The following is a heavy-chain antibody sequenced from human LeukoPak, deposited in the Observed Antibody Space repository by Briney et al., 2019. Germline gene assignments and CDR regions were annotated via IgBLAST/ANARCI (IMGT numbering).Heavy chain of an antibody. J-gene: IGHJ5*02. CDR2: IYYSGST. D-gene: IGHD3-9*01. CDR1: GGSISSGGYY. V-gene: IGHV4-31*03. Sequence: ASETLSLTCTVSGGSISSGGYYWSWIRQHPGKGLEWIGYIYYSGSTYYNPSLKSRVTISVDTSKNQFSLKLSSVTAADTAVYYCARRGAFGVRYFDWLHEPNWFDPWGQGTLVTVSS. CDR3: ARRGAFGVRYFDWLHEPNWFDP.